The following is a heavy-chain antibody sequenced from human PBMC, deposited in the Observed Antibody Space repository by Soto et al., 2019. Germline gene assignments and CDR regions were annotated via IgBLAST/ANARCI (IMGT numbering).Heavy chain of an antibody. V-gene: IGHV1-69*13. D-gene: IGHD6-19*01. CDR1: GGTFSSYA. CDR2: IIPIFGTA. CDR3: ARDHPYSSASFDY. J-gene: IGHJ4*02. Sequence: SVKVSCKASGGTFSSYAISWVRQAPGQGLEWMGGIIPIFGTANYAQKFKGRVTITADESTSTAYMELSSLRSEDTAVYYCARDHPYSSASFDYWGQGTLVTVSS.